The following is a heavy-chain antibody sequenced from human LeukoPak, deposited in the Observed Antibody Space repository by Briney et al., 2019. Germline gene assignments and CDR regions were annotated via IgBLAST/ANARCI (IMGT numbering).Heavy chain of an antibody. CDR3: ARDSRPYNYYYYGMDV. J-gene: IGHJ6*02. CDR2: IYYSGST. CDR1: GFTFSNYW. V-gene: IGHV4-59*01. Sequence: GSLRLSCAASGFTFSNYWMSWVRQAPGKGLEWIGYIYYSGSTNYNPSLKSRVTISVDTSKNQFSLKLSSVTAADTAVYYCARDSRPYNYYYYGMDVWGQGTTVTVSS.